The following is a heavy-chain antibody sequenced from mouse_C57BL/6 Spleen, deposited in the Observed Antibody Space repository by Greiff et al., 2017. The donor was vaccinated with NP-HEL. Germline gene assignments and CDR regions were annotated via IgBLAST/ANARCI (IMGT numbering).Heavy chain of an antibody. Sequence: QVQLQQPGTELVKPGASVKLSCKASGYTFTSYWMHWVKQRPGQGLEWIGNINPSNGGTNYNEKFKSKATLTVDKSSSTAYMQLSSLTSEDSAVYDCARSSIYYYGSSYDYWGQGTTLTVSS. CDR3: ARSSIYYYGSSYDY. CDR2: INPSNGGT. V-gene: IGHV1-53*01. CDR1: GYTFTSYW. J-gene: IGHJ2*01. D-gene: IGHD1-1*01.